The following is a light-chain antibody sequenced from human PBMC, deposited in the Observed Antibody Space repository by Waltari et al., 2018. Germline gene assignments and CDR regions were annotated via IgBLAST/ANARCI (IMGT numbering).Light chain of an antibody. CDR3: QEYRTYRT. Sequence: IQMTQAPSPLSASVGERVTLTCRASQNIDSWLAWYQQKPGKAPNLLIYKTSSLESGVASRFSGSGYGTEFTLTISSLQPDDFATYYCQEYRTYRTFGQGTKVEIK. CDR2: KTS. CDR1: QNIDSW. J-gene: IGKJ1*01. V-gene: IGKV1-5*03.